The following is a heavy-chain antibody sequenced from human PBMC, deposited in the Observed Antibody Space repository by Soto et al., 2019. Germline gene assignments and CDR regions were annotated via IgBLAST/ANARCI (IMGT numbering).Heavy chain of an antibody. CDR3: ARRQLPTGPDKNTGDYFDY. Sequence: SETLSLTCTVSGGSISSYYWSWIRQPPGKGLEWIGYIYYSGSTNYNPSLKSRVTISVDTSKNQFSLKLSSVTAADTAVYYCARRQLPTGPDKNTGDYFDYWGQGTLVTVSS. J-gene: IGHJ4*02. V-gene: IGHV4-59*08. CDR2: IYYSGST. CDR1: GGSISSYY. D-gene: IGHD4-17*01.